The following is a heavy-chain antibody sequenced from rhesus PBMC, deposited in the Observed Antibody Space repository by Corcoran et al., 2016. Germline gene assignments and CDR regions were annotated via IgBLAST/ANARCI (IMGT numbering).Heavy chain of an antibody. J-gene: IGHJ2*01. Sequence: QVQLQESGPGVVKPSETLSLTCAVSGGSISDSYRWSWSRQPPGKGLEWIGNIIGSSTSTNHNPSPKRPVTLSKDTSKNQFSLKLSSVPAADTAVYHCVRDGYSGSWHWYFDLWGPGTPITISS. V-gene: IGHV4S10*01. D-gene: IGHD6-25*01. CDR2: IIGSSTST. CDR3: VRDGYSGSWHWYFDL. CDR1: GGSISDSYR.